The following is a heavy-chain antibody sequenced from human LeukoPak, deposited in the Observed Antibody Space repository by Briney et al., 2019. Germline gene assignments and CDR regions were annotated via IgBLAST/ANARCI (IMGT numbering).Heavy chain of an antibody. CDR1: GFTFRSYW. D-gene: IGHD4-17*01. Sequence: GSLRLSCVASGFTFRSYWMSWVRQAPGKGLEWVANIKQDGSEIYFVDSVKGRFTISRDNAKNSLFLQMNSLRAEDTAVYYCAREGYGDYLDYWGQGTLVTVSS. J-gene: IGHJ4*02. CDR3: AREGYGDYLDY. V-gene: IGHV3-7*01. CDR2: IKQDGSEI.